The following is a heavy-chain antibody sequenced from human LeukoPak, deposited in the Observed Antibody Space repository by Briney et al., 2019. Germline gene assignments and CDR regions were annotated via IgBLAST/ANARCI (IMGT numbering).Heavy chain of an antibody. CDR3: ARVSSYSSSSGSLCDY. V-gene: IGHV3-7*01. Sequence: TGGSLRLSCAASGFTFSSYWMSWVRHAPGKGREWVANIKQDGSAKFYVDSVKGRFTISRDNAKNSLYLQLNSLRAEDTAIYHCARVSSYSSSSGSLCDYWGQGTRVTVSS. CDR2: IKQDGSAK. D-gene: IGHD6-6*01. CDR1: GFTFSSYW. J-gene: IGHJ4*02.